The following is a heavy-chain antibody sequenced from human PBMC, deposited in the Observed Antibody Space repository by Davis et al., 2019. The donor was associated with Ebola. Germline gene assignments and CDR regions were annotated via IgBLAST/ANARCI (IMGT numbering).Heavy chain of an antibody. D-gene: IGHD5-24*01. J-gene: IGHJ4*02. Sequence: MPSETLSLTCTVSGGSISSGGYYWSWIRQHPGKGLEWIGYIYYSGSTYYNPSLKSRVTISVDTSKNQFSLKLSSVTAADTAVYYCARDLGRDGYQFDYWGQGTLVTVSS. CDR1: GGSISSGGYY. CDR3: ARDLGRDGYQFDY. CDR2: IYYSGST. V-gene: IGHV4-31*03.